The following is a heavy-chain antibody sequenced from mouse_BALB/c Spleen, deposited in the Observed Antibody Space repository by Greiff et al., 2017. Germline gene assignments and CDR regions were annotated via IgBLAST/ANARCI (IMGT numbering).Heavy chain of an antibody. CDR1: GFSLTSYG. J-gene: IGHJ3*01. V-gene: IGHV2-9*02. CDR2: IWAGGST. Sequence: VHLVESGPGLVAPSQSLSITCTVSGFSLTSYGVHWVRQPPGKGLEWLGVIWAGGSTNYNSALMSRLSISKDNSKSQVFLKMNSLQTDDTAMYYCARDRHYYGSSYGFAYWGQGTLVTVSA. D-gene: IGHD1-1*01. CDR3: ARDRHYYGSSYGFAY.